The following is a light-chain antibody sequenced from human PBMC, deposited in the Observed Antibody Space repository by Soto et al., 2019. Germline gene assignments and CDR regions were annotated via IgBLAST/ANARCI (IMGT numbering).Light chain of an antibody. V-gene: IGKV3-15*01. CDR3: QQYDNWPRT. CDR1: QSVSYN. CDR2: GPS. J-gene: IGKJ1*01. Sequence: EIVLTQSPVTLSLSPGERATLSCRASQSVSYNLAWYQQKPGQAPRLLIYGPSTRATGIPARFSGSGSGTEFTLTISSLQSEDFALYYCQQYDNWPRTFGQGTKVDIK.